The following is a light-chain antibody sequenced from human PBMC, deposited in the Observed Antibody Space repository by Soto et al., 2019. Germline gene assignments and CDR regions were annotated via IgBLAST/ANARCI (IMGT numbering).Light chain of an antibody. CDR2: DAS. Sequence: DIQMTQSPASVPASVGDRVTITCRAGQHISTYLAWYQQKPGEAPKLLIYDASSLVSGVPSRFSGSGSGTEFTLTISSLQPDDFATYHCQQYDSYSPTFGQGTKVDI. V-gene: IGKV1-5*01. J-gene: IGKJ1*01. CDR1: QHISTY. CDR3: QQYDSYSPT.